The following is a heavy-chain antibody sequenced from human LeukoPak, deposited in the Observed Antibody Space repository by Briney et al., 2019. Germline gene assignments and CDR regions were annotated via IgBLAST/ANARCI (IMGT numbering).Heavy chain of an antibody. CDR3: ARDLGYYGSWSYYNEAFDY. V-gene: IGHV1-2*02. D-gene: IGHD3-10*01. CDR1: GYTFTGYY. Sequence: ASVKVSCKASGYTFTGYYMHWVRQAPGQGLEWMGWINPNSGGTNYAQKFQGRVTMTRDTSISTAYMELSRLRSDDTAVYYCARDLGYYGSWSYYNEAFDYWGQGTLVTVSS. J-gene: IGHJ4*02. CDR2: INPNSGGT.